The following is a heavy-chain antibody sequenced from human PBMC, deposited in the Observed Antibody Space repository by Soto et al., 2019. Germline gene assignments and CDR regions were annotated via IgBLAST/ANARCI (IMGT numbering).Heavy chain of an antibody. Sequence: GESLKISCKGSGYSFTSYWIGWVRQMPGKGLEWMGIIYPGDSDTGYSPSFQGQVTISADKSISTAYLQWSSLKASDTAMYYCARHPIIVVPAAFAAFDIWGQGTTVTVSS. D-gene: IGHD2-2*01. V-gene: IGHV5-51*01. CDR2: IYPGDSDT. CDR3: ARHPIIVVPAAFAAFDI. J-gene: IGHJ3*02. CDR1: GYSFTSYW.